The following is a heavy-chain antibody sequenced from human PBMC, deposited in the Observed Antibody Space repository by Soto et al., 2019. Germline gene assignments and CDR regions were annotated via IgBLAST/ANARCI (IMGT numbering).Heavy chain of an antibody. CDR3: ARGLGASYAFDI. CDR2: INPSSGST. D-gene: IGHD1-26*01. V-gene: IGHV1-46*01. CDR1: GYTFTSYY. J-gene: IGHJ3*02. Sequence: ASVKVSCKASGYTFTSYYMHWVRQAPGQGLEWMGRINPSSGSTSYAQKLQGRVTMTTDTSTSTAYMELRSLRSDDTAVYYCARGLGASYAFDIWGQGTMVTVS.